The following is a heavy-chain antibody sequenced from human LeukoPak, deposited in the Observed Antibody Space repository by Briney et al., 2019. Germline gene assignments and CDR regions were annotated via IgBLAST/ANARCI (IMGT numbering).Heavy chain of an antibody. J-gene: IGHJ6*02. CDR2: IYTSGST. CDR3: ARDDCSGTSCLGSDGMDV. CDR1: GGSISSYY. V-gene: IGHV4-4*07. Sequence: SETLSLTCTVSGGSISSYYWSWIRQPAGKGLEWIGRIYTSGSTNYNPSLKSRVTMSVDTSKNQFSLKLSSVTAADTAVYYCARDDCSGTSCLGSDGMDVWGQGTTVTVSS. D-gene: IGHD2-2*01.